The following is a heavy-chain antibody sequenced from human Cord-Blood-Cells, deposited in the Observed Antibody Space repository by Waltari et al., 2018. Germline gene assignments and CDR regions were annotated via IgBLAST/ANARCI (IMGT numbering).Heavy chain of an antibody. CDR1: GFTFSNAW. D-gene: IGHD4-17*01. CDR2: IKSKTDGGTT. J-gene: IGHJ3*02. CDR3: TTLENDYGDYGDAFDI. Sequence: AASGFTFSNAWMSWVRPAPGEGLEWVGRIKSKTDGGTTDYAAPVKGRFTISRDDSKNTLYLQMNSLKTEDTAVYYCTTLENDYGDYGDAFDIWGQGTMVTVSS. V-gene: IGHV3-15*01.